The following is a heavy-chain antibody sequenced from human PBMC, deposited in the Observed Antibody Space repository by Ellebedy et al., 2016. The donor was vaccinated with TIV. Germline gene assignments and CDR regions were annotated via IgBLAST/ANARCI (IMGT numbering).Heavy chain of an antibody. CDR1: GGSISSDY. CDR3: ARVGPELLTVDAYYYYMDV. V-gene: IGHV4-59*01. Sequence: SETLSLTCTVSGGSISSDYGSWIRQPPGKGLEWIGYIYYSGSTKYNPSLESRVTISVDTSENQFSLKLSSVTAADTAVYYCARVGPELLTVDAYYYYMDVWGKGTTVTVSS. CDR2: IYYSGST. J-gene: IGHJ6*03. D-gene: IGHD2-21*02.